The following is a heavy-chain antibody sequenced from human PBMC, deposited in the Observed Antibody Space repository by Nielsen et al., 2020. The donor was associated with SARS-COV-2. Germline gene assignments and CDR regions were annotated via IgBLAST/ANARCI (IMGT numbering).Heavy chain of an antibody. CDR1: GFTFSSYG. D-gene: IGHD3-16*02. Sequence: GESLKISCAASGFTFSSYGMHWVRQAPGKGLEWVAVIWYDGSNKYYADSVKGRFTISRDNSKNTLYLQMNSLRAEDTAVYYCARDTDDYVWGSYRYIFDYWGQGTLVTVSS. CDR3: ARDTDDYVWGSYRYIFDY. CDR2: IWYDGSNK. J-gene: IGHJ4*02. V-gene: IGHV3-33*01.